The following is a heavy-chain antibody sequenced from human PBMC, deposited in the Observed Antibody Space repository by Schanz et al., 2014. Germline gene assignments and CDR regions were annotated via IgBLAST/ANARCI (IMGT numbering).Heavy chain of an antibody. CDR2: ISPYNGNT. J-gene: IGHJ6*02. V-gene: IGHV1-18*04. CDR1: GYTFTNHY. CDR3: ARDRGHVEQLVLEWYYAMDV. Sequence: QVQVIQSGPEVKKPGASVKVSCKASGYTFTNHYLHWVRQAPGQGLEWMGRISPYNGNTKYAEKLEDRVTMTTDISTSTAYMQLRSLTSDDTAVYYCARDRGHVEQLVLEWYYAMDVWGQGTTVAVSS. D-gene: IGHD6-6*01.